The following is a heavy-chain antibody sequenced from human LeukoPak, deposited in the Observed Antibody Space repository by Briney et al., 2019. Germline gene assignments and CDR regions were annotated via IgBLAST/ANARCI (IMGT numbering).Heavy chain of an antibody. CDR2: ISVYNGNT. Sequence: ASVKVSCKASGYTFTNYGISWVRQAPGQGLEWMGWISVYNGNTKYAQKLQGRVTMTTDTSTSTAYMELRSLRSDDTAVYYCARDLRTSGSGSYYTSWGQGTLVTVSS. CDR1: GYTFTNYG. CDR3: ARDLRTSGSGSYYTS. V-gene: IGHV1-18*01. J-gene: IGHJ4*02. D-gene: IGHD3-10*01.